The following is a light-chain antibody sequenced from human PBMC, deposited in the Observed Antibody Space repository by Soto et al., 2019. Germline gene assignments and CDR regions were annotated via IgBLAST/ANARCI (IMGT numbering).Light chain of an antibody. V-gene: IGLV4-69*01. J-gene: IGLJ2*01. CDR3: QTWDTGARVV. CDR1: SGHISYA. CDR2: LSSDGSH. Sequence: QLVLTQSPSASASLGASVKHTCTLSSGHISYAIAWHQQQPEKGPRYLMKLSSDGSHSKGDGIPDRFSGSSSGAERYLTISSLQSEDEADYYCQTWDTGARVVFGGGTKLTVL.